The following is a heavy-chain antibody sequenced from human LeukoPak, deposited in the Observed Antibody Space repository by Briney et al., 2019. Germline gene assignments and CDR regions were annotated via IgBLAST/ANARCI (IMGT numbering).Heavy chain of an antibody. CDR2: IIPIFGTA. Sequence: GASVKVSCKASGGTFSSYAISWVRQAPGQGLEWMGGIIPIFGTANYAQKFQGRVTITTDETTSTAYMELRSLRSDDTAVYYCASVSGSGWLDYWGQGTLVTVSS. D-gene: IGHD6-19*01. CDR3: ASVSGSGWLDY. CDR1: GGTFSSYA. V-gene: IGHV1-69*05. J-gene: IGHJ4*02.